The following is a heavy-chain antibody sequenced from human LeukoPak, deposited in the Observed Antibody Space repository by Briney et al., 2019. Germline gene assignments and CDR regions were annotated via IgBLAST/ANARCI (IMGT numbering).Heavy chain of an antibody. J-gene: IGHJ4*02. D-gene: IGHD3-10*01. V-gene: IGHV3-23*01. CDR3: ANYYYGSGSYLDY. CDR1: GFTFSSYA. CDR2: ISGSGGST. Sequence: GGSLRLSCAASGFTFSSYAMSWVRQAPGKGLEWVSAISGSGGSTYYADSVKGRFTISRDNSKNTLYLQMNSLRAEDTAVYYCANYYYGSGSYLDYWGQGTLATVSS.